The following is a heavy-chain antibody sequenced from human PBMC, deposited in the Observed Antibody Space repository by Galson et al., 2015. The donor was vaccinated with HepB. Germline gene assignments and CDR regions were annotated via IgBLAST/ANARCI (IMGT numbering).Heavy chain of an antibody. J-gene: IGHJ4*02. CDR1: GFTFSNAW. D-gene: IGHD3-16*01. CDR3: AKGLRWGVDLDY. V-gene: IGHV3-15*01. Sequence: SLRLSCAASGFTFSNAWMSWVRQAPGKGLEWVGRIKSKTDGGTTDYAAPVKGRFTISRDDSKNTLYLQMNSLRAEDTAVYYCAKGLRWGVDLDYWGQGTLVTVSS. CDR2: IKSKTDGGTT.